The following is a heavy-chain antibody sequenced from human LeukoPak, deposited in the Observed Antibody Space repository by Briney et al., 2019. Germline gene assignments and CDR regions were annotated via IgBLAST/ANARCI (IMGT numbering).Heavy chain of an antibody. V-gene: IGHV3-7*01. J-gene: IGHJ4*02. CDR3: ARGGGHGDY. CDR2: IKQEGSEK. D-gene: IGHD3-16*01. CDR1: GFTFSSHW. Sequence: GGSLRLSCAGSGFTFSSHWMSWVRQAPGKGLQWVANIKQEGSEKNYVDSVKGRFTISRDNAKNSLFLQMNPLRVDDTAVYYCARGGGHGDYWGQGTLVTVSS.